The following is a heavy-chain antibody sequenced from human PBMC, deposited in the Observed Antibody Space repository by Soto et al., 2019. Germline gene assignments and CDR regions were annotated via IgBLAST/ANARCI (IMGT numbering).Heavy chain of an antibody. CDR1: GGSFGGYY. J-gene: IGHJ5*02. CDR3: ARGTSTSFNNNWFDP. V-gene: IGHV4-34*01. Sequence: SETLSLTCAVYGGSFGGYYWSWIRQPPGKGLEWIGEINHSGSTNYTPSLKSRVTISVDTSKNQFSLKLSSVTAADTAVYYCARGTSTSFNNNWFDPWGQGTLVTVS. D-gene: IGHD2-2*01. CDR2: INHSGST.